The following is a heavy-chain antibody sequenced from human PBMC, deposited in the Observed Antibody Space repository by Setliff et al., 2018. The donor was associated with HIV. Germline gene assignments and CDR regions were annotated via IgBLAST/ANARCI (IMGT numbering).Heavy chain of an antibody. CDR3: ARRPGYGYPFHI. Sequence: SETLSLTCTVSGGSISSTTYWWGWIRQPPGKGLEWIGTIYYNGNTFYDPSLKSRVTISIDMSKNQFSLKLTSVAAADTAVYYCARRPGYGYPFHIWGQGTMVTVSS. CDR1: GGSISSTTYW. J-gene: IGHJ3*02. CDR2: IYYNGNT. V-gene: IGHV4-39*01. D-gene: IGHD5-18*01.